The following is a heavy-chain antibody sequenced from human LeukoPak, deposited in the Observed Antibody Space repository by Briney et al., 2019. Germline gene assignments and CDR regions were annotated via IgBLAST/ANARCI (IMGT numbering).Heavy chain of an antibody. CDR3: ARAHCSSTSCPYGP. Sequence: ASVKVSCKASGYTFTSYDINWVRQATGQGLEWMGWMNPNSGNTGYAQKFQGRVTITADESTSTAYMELSSLRSEDTAVYYCARAHCSSTSCPYGPWGQGTLVTVSS. J-gene: IGHJ5*02. D-gene: IGHD2-2*01. V-gene: IGHV1-8*03. CDR1: GYTFTSYD. CDR2: MNPNSGNT.